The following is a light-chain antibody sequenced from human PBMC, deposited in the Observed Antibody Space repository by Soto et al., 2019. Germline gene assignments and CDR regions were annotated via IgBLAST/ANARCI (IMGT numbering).Light chain of an antibody. CDR2: RNN. CDR1: SSNIGSNY. J-gene: IGLJ2*01. Sequence: QSVLTQPPSASGTPGQRVNISCSGSSSNIGSNYVYWYQQLPGTAPKLLIYRNNQRPSGVPDRFSGSKSGTSASLAISGLRSEDEDDYYCAAWDDSLYVVFGGGTKLTVL. CDR3: AAWDDSLYVV. V-gene: IGLV1-47*01.